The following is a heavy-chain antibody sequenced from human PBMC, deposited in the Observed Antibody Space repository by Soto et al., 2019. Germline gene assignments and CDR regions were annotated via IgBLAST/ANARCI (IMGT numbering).Heavy chain of an antibody. Sequence: SETLSLTCTVSGGPLSSYYWSWIRQPPGKGMEWIGNVYYSGSTNYNPSLKSRVTLLVDTSRNQFSLKLSSVTAADTAMYYCSRDQGGYESGDYYYGMDVWGQGTTGT. CDR3: SRDQGGYESGDYYYGMDV. J-gene: IGHJ6*02. CDR1: GGPLSSYY. V-gene: IGHV4-59*01. D-gene: IGHD3-10*01. CDR2: VYYSGST.